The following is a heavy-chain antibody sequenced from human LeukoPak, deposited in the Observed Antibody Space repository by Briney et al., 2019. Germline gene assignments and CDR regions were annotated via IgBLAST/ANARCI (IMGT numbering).Heavy chain of an antibody. V-gene: IGHV3-30*02. CDR2: IRDDGSNK. CDR3: AQERDTAMVTIDY. D-gene: IGHD5-18*01. CDR1: GFTFSSYG. Sequence: GGSLRLSCAASGFTFSSYGMHWVRQAPGKGLEWVAFIRDDGSNKYYADSVKGRFTISRDNSKNTLYLQMNSLRAEDTAVYYCAQERDTAMVTIDYWGQGTLVTVSS. J-gene: IGHJ4*02.